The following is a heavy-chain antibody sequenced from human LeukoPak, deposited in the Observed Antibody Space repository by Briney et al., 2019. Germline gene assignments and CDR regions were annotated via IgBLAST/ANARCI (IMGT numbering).Heavy chain of an antibody. CDR3: AKVPWVGTIT. D-gene: IGHD1-26*01. Sequence: GGSLRLSCAASGFTLSDYAMNWGRQAPGEVLEWLSAISGSDGHTFYADSVKGLVSLSRDNPKHTLYLQMNNRRADDTAIYYCAKVPWVGTITWGQGTLVIVSS. CDR1: GFTLSDYA. V-gene: IGHV3-23*01. J-gene: IGHJ4*02. CDR2: ISGSDGHT.